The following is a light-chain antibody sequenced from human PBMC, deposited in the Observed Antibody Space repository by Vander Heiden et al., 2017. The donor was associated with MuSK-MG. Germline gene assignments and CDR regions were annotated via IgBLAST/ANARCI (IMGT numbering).Light chain of an antibody. CDR1: QSISSY. CDR2: AAS. CDR3: QQIVSNPPWT. Sequence: DIQMTQSPSSLSASVGDRVTITCRASQSISSYLNWYQQKPGKAPKLLIYAASSLQSGVPSRFSGSGYGTDFTLTISSLQPEDFAPYYCQQIVSNPPWTFGQGTKVEIK. V-gene: IGKV1-39*01. J-gene: IGKJ1*01.